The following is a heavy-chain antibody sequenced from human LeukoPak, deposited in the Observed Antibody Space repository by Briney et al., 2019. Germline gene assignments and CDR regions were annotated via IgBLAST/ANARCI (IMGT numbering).Heavy chain of an antibody. CDR1: GFIFSNYA. V-gene: IGHV3-30*04. D-gene: IGHD2-15*01. J-gene: IGHJ4*02. CDR2: ISYDGSNK. CDR3: ARDTYCSDY. Sequence: GGSLRLSCAASGFIFSNYAMHWVRQAPGKGLEWLIFISYDGSNKYYADSVKGRFTISRDNSKNTLYLQMNSLRAEDTAVYYCARDTYCSDYWGPGTLVTVSS.